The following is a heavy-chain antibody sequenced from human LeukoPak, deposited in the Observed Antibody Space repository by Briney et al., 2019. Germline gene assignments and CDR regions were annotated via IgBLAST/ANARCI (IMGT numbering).Heavy chain of an antibody. CDR1: GFTFSNYN. CDR2: IDTSSRYI. V-gene: IGHV3-21*06. D-gene: IGHD2-2*02. J-gene: IGHJ4*02. CDR3: ARAGYCSSTSCDRGIDY. Sequence: GGSLRLSCAASGFTFSNYNMKWVRQAPGKGLEWVSFIDTSSRYIYYADSVKGRLTISRDNAQSSLYLQMNSLRAEDTAVYYCARAGYCSSTSCDRGIDYWGQGTLVTVSS.